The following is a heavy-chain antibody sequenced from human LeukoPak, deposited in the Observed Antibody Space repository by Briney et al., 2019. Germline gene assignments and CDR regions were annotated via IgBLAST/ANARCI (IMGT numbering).Heavy chain of an antibody. V-gene: IGHV1-3*01. CDR2: INAGNANT. CDR1: GYTFTTYA. CDR3: ARSDGQWVTYSDY. J-gene: IGHJ4*02. Sequence: ASVKVSCKASGYTFTTYAMHWVRQAPGQRLEWMGWINAGNANTKYSQKFQGRVTITRDTSASTAYMELSSLRSEDTAVYYCARSDGQWVTYSDYWGQGTLVTVSS. D-gene: IGHD1-26*01.